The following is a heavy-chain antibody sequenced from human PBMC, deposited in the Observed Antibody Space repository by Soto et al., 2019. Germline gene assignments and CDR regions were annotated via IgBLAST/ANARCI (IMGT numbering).Heavy chain of an antibody. CDR2: IWYDGSNK. CDR1: GFTFSSYG. Sequence: GGSLRLSCAAPGFTFSSYGMHWVRQAPGKGLEWVAVIWYDGSNKYYADSVKGRFTISRDNSKNTLYLQMNSLRAEDTAVYYCARGRYYYGMDVWGQGTTVTVSS. CDR3: ARGRYYYGMDV. J-gene: IGHJ6*02. V-gene: IGHV3-33*01.